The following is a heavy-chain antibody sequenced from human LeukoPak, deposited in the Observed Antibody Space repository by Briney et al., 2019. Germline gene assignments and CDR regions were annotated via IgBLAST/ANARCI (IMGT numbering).Heavy chain of an antibody. D-gene: IGHD2-15*01. J-gene: IGHJ3*02. CDR2: TYTRGTT. V-gene: IGHV4-4*07. CDR1: GGSINNYY. Sequence: PSETLSLTCTVSGGSINNYYWGWIRQPAGQGLEWISRTYTRGTTNYNPSLKSRVTISVDTSKNQFSLKLSSVTAADTAVYYCARGRYCSADICSGGDAFDIWGQGTMVSVSS. CDR3: ARGRYCSADICSGGDAFDI.